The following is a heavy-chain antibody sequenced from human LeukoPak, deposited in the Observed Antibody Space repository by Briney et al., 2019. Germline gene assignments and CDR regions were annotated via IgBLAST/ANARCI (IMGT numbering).Heavy chain of an antibody. CDR2: INHSGST. V-gene: IGHV4-34*01. J-gene: IGHJ4*02. D-gene: IGHD3-22*01. Sequence: SETLSLTCAVYGGSFSGYYWIRQPPGKGLEWMGEINHSGSTNYNPSLKSRVTISVDTSENHSSPQLSCVTASDTAVYYCARGQVLRYYDSSGIIDYWGQGTLVTVSS. CDR3: ARGQVLRYYDSSGIIDY. CDR1: GGSFSGYY.